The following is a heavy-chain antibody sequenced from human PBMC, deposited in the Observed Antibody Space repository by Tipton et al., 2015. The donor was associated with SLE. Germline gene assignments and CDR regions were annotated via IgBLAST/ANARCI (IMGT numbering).Heavy chain of an antibody. CDR3: ANPQYDYGDPPNY. Sequence: SLRLSCAASGFTFSSYAMSWVRQAPGKGLEWGSYISSSGSTIYYADSVKGRFTISRDNAKNSMYLQMNSLRAEDTAVYYCANPQYDYGDPPNYWGQGTLVTVSS. CDR2: ISSSGSTI. CDR1: GFTFSSYA. V-gene: IGHV3-48*04. J-gene: IGHJ4*02. D-gene: IGHD4-17*01.